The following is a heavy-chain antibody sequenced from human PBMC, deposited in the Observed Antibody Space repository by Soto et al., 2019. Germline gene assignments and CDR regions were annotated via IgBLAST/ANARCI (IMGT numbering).Heavy chain of an antibody. J-gene: IGHJ3*02. CDR1: GYTFTSYG. D-gene: IGHD3-22*01. V-gene: IGHV1-18*01. CDR2: ISAYNGNT. CDR3: AREWRPYDSSGDDAFDI. Sequence: QVQLVQSGAEVKKPGASVKVSCKASGYTFTSYGISWVRQAPGQGLEWMGWISAYNGNTNYAQKLQGRVTMTTDTSTSTAYMELRSLRSDDTAVYYCAREWRPYDSSGDDAFDIWGQWTMVTVSS.